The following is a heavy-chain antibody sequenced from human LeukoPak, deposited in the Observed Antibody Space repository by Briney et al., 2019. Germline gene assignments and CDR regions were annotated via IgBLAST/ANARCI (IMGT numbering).Heavy chain of an antibody. Sequence: SETLSLTCAVYGGSLSGYYWSWLRQPPGKGLEWIGEINHSGSTNYNPSLKSRVTISVDTSKNQFSLKLSSVTAADTAVYYCARVRRSSGYSNYGMDVWGQGTTVTVSS. D-gene: IGHD3-22*01. V-gene: IGHV4-34*01. CDR2: INHSGST. CDR3: ARVRRSSGYSNYGMDV. J-gene: IGHJ6*02. CDR1: GGSLSGYY.